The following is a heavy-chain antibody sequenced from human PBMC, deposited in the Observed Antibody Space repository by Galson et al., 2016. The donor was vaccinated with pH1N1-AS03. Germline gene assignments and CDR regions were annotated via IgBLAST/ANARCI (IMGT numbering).Heavy chain of an antibody. J-gene: IGHJ4*02. D-gene: IGHD3-10*01. CDR1: GDTVTDYY. V-gene: IGHV1-2*02. Sequence: SVKVSCKASGDTVTDYYIHWVRQAPGQGLEWMGWINPKSGGTKFDQKFQGRVTMTRDTTINTLYMELSSLRSDDTAIYFCARGYNAWTAFDYWGQGTLVTVSS. CDR2: INPKSGGT. CDR3: ARGYNAWTAFDY.